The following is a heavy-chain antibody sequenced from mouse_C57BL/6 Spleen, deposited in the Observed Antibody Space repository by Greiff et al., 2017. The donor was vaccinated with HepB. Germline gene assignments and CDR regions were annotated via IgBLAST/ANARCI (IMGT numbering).Heavy chain of an antibody. CDR3: ALITTVVAPAMDY. V-gene: IGHV1-82*01. CDR1: GYAFSSSW. CDR2: IYPGDGDT. Sequence: QVQLQQSGPELVKPGASVKISCKASGYAFSSSWMNWVKQRPGKGLEWIGRIYPGDGDTNYNGKFKGKATLTADKSSSTAYMQLSSLTSEDSAVYFWALITTVVAPAMDYWGQGTSVTVSS. D-gene: IGHD1-1*01. J-gene: IGHJ4*01.